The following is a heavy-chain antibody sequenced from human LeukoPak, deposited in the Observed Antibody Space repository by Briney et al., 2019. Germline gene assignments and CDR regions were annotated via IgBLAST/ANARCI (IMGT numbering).Heavy chain of an antibody. CDR2: INHSGST. CDR3: ARRDYYDSTGYYNY. Sequence: SETLSLTCAVYGGSFSGYYWSWIRQPPGKGLEWIGEINHSGSTNYNPSLKSRVTISVGTSKNQFSLKLSSVTAADTAVYYCARRDYYDSTGYYNYWGQGTLVTVSS. V-gene: IGHV4-34*01. J-gene: IGHJ4*02. CDR1: GGSFSGYY. D-gene: IGHD3-22*01.